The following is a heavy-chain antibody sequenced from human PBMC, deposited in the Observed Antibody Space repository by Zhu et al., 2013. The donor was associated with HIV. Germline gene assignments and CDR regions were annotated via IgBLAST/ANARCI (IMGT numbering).Heavy chain of an antibody. J-gene: IGHJ4*02. CDR2: INPSTYTT. Sequence: QVQLVQSGAEMKKPGASVKLSCKASGDTFRNYYIHWVRQAPGQGLEWMGIINPSTYTTTYAQKFRGRVSMTRDTSTSTIYMELRSLKSEDTAVYYCARGPKTYYFDYWGLGTLVSVSS. CDR3: ARGPKTYYFDY. CDR1: GDTFRNYY. V-gene: IGHV1-46*01.